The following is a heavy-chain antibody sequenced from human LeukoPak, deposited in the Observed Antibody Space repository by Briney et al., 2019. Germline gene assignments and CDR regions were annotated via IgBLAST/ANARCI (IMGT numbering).Heavy chain of an antibody. D-gene: IGHD3-3*01. CDR1: GFTFSSYE. V-gene: IGHV3-48*03. J-gene: IGHJ4*02. Sequence: PGGSLRLSCAASGFTFSSYEMNWVRQAPGKGLEWVSYISSSGSTIYHADSVKGRFTISRDNAKNSLYLQMNSLRAEDTAVYYCASQMVWIGYWGQGTLVTVSS. CDR3: ASQMVWIGY. CDR2: ISSSGSTI.